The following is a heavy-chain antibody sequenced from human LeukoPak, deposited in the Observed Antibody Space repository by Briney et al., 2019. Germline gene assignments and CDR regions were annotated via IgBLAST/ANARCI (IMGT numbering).Heavy chain of an antibody. Sequence: SETLSLTCTVSSDSISSYYWTWIRQPAGKGLEWIGRFYPSGSTNYNPSLKSRVTMSADTSKNQFSLKLRSVTVADTAFYYCAKGSVYCDSSGYSHGPFDIWGQGTMVTVSS. D-gene: IGHD3-22*01. CDR3: AKGSVYCDSSGYSHGPFDI. V-gene: IGHV4-4*07. CDR2: FYPSGST. CDR1: SDSISSYY. J-gene: IGHJ3*02.